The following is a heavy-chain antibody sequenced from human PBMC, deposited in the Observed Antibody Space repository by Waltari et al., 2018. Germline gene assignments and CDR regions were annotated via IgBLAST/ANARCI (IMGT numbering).Heavy chain of an antibody. Sequence: QVQLQESGPGLVKPSQTLSLTCTVSGGSLSSGDYYWSWTRQPPGKGLEWIGYIYSSGSTYYNPSLKSRVTISVDTSKNQFSLKLSSVTAADTAVYYCARAFGGVIVLDYWGQGTLVTVSS. J-gene: IGHJ4*02. D-gene: IGHD3-16*02. CDR2: IYSSGST. V-gene: IGHV4-30-4*08. CDR1: GGSLSSGDYY. CDR3: ARAFGGVIVLDY.